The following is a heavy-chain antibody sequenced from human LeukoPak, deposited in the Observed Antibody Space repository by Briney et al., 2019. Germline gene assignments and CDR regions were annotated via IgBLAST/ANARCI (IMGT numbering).Heavy chain of an antibody. CDR1: GFTFSTHW. Sequence: GGPLRLSCAASGFTFSTHWMSWVRQAPGKGLELVANIKQDGSEKYYVDSVKSRFTISRDNAKNSLYLQVNSLRAEDTAVYYCARDQRRLDYWGQGTLVTVSS. CDR3: ARDQRRLDY. J-gene: IGHJ4*02. V-gene: IGHV3-7*01. CDR2: IKQDGSEK. D-gene: IGHD6-25*01.